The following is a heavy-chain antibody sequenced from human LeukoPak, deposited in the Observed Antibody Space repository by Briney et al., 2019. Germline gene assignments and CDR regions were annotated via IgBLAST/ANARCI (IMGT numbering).Heavy chain of an antibody. CDR2: IYYSGST. V-gene: IGHV4-61*05. CDR3: ARMEQWLAGYYFDY. D-gene: IGHD6-19*01. J-gene: IGHJ4*02. CDR1: GGSISSSSYY. Sequence: SETLSLTCTVSGGSISSSSYYWGWIRQPPGKGLEWIGYIYYSGSTNYNLSLKSRVTISVDTSKNQFSLKLSSVTAADTAVYYCARMEQWLAGYYFDYWGQGTLVTVSS.